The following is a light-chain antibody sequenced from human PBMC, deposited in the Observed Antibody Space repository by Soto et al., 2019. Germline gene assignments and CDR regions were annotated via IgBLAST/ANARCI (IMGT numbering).Light chain of an antibody. J-gene: IGLJ1*01. Sequence: QSVLTQPASVSGSPGQSVTISCTGDSSDVGGNDYVSWYQQHPGKAPKLILYEVNNRPSGVSNHFSGSKSGNTAFLIISGLQSDDEADYYCSSYSTTSTLVFGSGTKLTVL. V-gene: IGLV2-14*01. CDR2: EVN. CDR3: SSYSTTSTLV. CDR1: SSDVGGNDY.